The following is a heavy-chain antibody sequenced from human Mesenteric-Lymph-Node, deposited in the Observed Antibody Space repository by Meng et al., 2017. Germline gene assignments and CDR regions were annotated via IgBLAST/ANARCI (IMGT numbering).Heavy chain of an antibody. CDR3: ARVLRYFDWLTYYYYYGMDV. J-gene: IGHJ6*02. CDR2: IIPILGIA. Sequence: SVKVSCKASGGTFSSYTISWVRQAPGQGLEWMGRIIPILGIANYAQKFQGRVTITADKSTSTAYMELSSLRSEDTAVYYCARVLRYFDWLTYYYYYGMDVWGQGTTVTVSS. D-gene: IGHD3-9*01. V-gene: IGHV1-69*02. CDR1: GGTFSSYT.